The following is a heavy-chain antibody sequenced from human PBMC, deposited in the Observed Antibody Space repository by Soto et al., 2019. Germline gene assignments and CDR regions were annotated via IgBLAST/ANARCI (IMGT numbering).Heavy chain of an antibody. D-gene: IGHD6-19*01. CDR2: INAGNGNT. CDR3: ARDHMRIAVAGGVWHKNAFDI. CDR1: GYTFTSYA. Sequence: QVQLVQSGDEVKKPGASVKVSCKASGYTFTSYAMHWVRQAPGQRLEWMGWINAGNGNTKYSQKFQGRVTITRDTYSSTAYMDLSSLRAEDTAVYYCARDHMRIAVAGGVWHKNAFDIWGQGTMVTVSS. J-gene: IGHJ3*02. V-gene: IGHV1-3*01.